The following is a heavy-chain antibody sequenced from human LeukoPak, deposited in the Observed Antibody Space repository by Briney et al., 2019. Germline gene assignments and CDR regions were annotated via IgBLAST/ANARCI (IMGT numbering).Heavy chain of an antibody. Sequence: GGSLRLSCAASGFTVSSNYMSWVRQAPGKGLEWVSVIYSGGSTYYADSVKGRFTISRDNSKNTLYLQMNSLRAEDTAVYYCARVDVEGYYFDYWGQGTLVTVSS. D-gene: IGHD3/OR15-3a*01. CDR3: ARVDVEGYYFDY. CDR1: GFTVSSNY. J-gene: IGHJ4*02. CDR2: IYSGGST. V-gene: IGHV3-53*01.